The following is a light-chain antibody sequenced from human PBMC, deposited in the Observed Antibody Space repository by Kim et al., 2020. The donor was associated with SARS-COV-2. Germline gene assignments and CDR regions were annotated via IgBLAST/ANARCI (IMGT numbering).Light chain of an antibody. CDR2: LNSDGSH. CDR3: QTWGTGIQGV. V-gene: IGLV4-69*01. J-gene: IGLJ3*02. Sequence: GKLTCTLSSGHSSYAIAWHQQQPEKGPRYLMKLNSDGSHSKGDGIPDRFSGSSSGAERYLTISSLQSEDEADYYCQTWGTGIQGVFGGGTKLTVL. CDR1: SGHSSYA.